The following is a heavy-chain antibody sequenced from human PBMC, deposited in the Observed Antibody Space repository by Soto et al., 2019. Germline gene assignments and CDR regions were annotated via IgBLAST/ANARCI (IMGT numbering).Heavy chain of an antibody. J-gene: IGHJ2*01. CDR1: GGSISSYY. CDR2: IYYSGST. V-gene: IGHV4-59*01. Sequence: QVQLQESGPGLVKPSETLSLTCTVSGGSISSYYWSWIRQPPGKGLEWIGYIYYSGSTNYNPSLKSRATISVDTSKNQFSLKLSSVTAADTAVYSCARYNWDFDLWGRGTLVTVSS. CDR3: ARYNWDFDL.